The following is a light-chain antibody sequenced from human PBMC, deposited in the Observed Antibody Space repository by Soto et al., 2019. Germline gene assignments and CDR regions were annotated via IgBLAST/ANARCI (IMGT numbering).Light chain of an antibody. V-gene: IGKV2-30*02. CDR1: QAFVRSDRIAY. CDR3: MQDTHWPTT. CDR2: KVS. J-gene: IGKJ5*01. Sequence: VMTQFHLSLLVLSETAASFSVGPIQAFVRSDRIAYFSWYQQRPGRSPRRLIYKVSNLDCGVPARFSGSGSGTDFALKISSVEAEDVGAYYCMQDTHWPTTFGQGTRLEIK.